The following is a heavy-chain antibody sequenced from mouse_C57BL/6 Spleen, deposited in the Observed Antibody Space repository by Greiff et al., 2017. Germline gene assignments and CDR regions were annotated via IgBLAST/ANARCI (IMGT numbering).Heavy chain of an antibody. Sequence: VQLQQSGTVLARPGASVKMSCKTSGYTFTSYWMHWVKQRPGQGLEWIGAIYPGNSDTSYNQKFKGKAKLTAVTSASTAYMELSSLTNEDSAVYYCTMYGNYEGNAMDYWGQGTSVTVSS. V-gene: IGHV1-5*01. CDR2: IYPGNSDT. CDR3: TMYGNYEGNAMDY. CDR1: GYTFTSYW. D-gene: IGHD2-10*02. J-gene: IGHJ4*01.